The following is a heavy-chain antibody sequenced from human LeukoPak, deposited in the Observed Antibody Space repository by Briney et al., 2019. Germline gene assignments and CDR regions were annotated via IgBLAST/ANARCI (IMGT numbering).Heavy chain of an antibody. CDR2: ISSSGSTI. D-gene: IGHD5-18*01. CDR1: GFTFSSYE. J-gene: IGHJ4*02. CDR3: ARRASTERGHSYGLDH. Sequence: PGGSLRLSCAASGFTFSSYEMNWVRQAPGKGLEWVSYISSSGSTIYYADSLKGRFTISRDNARNSLYLQMNSLSAEDTAVYYCARRASTERGHSYGLDHWGQGALVTVSS. V-gene: IGHV3-48*03.